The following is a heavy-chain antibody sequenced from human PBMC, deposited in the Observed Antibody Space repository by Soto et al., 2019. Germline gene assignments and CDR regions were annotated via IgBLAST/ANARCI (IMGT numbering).Heavy chain of an antibody. D-gene: IGHD3-22*01. CDR2: IRPYNGNT. CDR3: ARDISYSDTSGFYYAYDH. J-gene: IGHJ4*02. Sequence: QVHLVQSGAEVKKPGDSVKVLCKASGYTFSSYGISWVRQAPGQGLEWMGWIRPYNGNTNYAQNLQGRVTMITDTSTRTAYMELRNLRSDDTAVYYCARDISYSDTSGFYYAYDHWGQGTLVTVSS. CDR1: GYTFSSYG. V-gene: IGHV1-18*01.